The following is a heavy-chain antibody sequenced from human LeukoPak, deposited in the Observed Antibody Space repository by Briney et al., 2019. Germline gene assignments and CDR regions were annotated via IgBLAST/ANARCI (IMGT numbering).Heavy chain of an antibody. D-gene: IGHD5-12*01. CDR2: TYYSGST. V-gene: IGHV4-39*01. CDR1: GGSISSSSYY. Sequence: SETLSLTCTVSGGSISSSSYYWGWIRQPPGKGLEWIGSTYYSGSTYYNPSLKSRVTISVDTSKNQFSLKLSSVTAADTAVYYCARPGYSGYGRIYGMDVWGQGTTVTVSS. CDR3: ARPGYSGYGRIYGMDV. J-gene: IGHJ6*02.